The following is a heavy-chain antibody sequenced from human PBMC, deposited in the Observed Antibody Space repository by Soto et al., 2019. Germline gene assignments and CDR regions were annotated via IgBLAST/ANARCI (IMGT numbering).Heavy chain of an antibody. CDR1: GGSFSGCY. Sequence: SETLSLTCAVYGGSFSGCYWSWIRQPPGKGLEWIGEINHSGSTNYNPSLKSRVTISVDTSKNQFSLKLSSVTAADTAVYYCATRGVATEYYGMDVWGQGTTVTVSS. V-gene: IGHV4-34*01. CDR2: INHSGST. CDR3: ATRGVATEYYGMDV. D-gene: IGHD5-12*01. J-gene: IGHJ6*02.